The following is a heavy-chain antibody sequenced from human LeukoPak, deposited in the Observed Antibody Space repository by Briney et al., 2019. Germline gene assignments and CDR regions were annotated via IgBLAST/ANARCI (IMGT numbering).Heavy chain of an antibody. CDR1: GFTFSSYG. Sequence: GGSLRLSCAASGFTFSSYGMHWVRQAPGKGLEWVAVISYDGSNKYYVDSVKGRFTISRDNSKNTLYLQMNSLRAEDTAVYYCAKDLRGYSYGVDYWGQGTLVTVSS. V-gene: IGHV3-30*18. CDR2: ISYDGSNK. D-gene: IGHD5-18*01. J-gene: IGHJ4*02. CDR3: AKDLRGYSYGVDY.